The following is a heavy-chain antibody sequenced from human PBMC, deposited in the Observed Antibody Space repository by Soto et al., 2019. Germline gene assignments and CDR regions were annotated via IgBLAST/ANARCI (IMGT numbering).Heavy chain of an antibody. J-gene: IGHJ5*02. CDR3: ARMESCGWLNWFDP. D-gene: IGHD5-18*01. Sequence: ASVKVSCKASGYTFTNNDVSWVRQATGQGLEWMGWMNPGSGDTGYAQKFQGRVTMTRDISIATAYMWRNSLTSQDTAIYYCARMESCGWLNWFDPWGQGTRVTVAS. CDR1: GYTFTNND. V-gene: IGHV1-8*02. CDR2: MNPGSGDT.